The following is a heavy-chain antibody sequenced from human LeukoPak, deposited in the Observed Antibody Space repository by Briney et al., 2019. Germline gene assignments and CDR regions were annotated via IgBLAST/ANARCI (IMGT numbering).Heavy chain of an antibody. J-gene: IGHJ4*02. CDR3: AKGAAAGTESDY. V-gene: IGHV3-30*02. CDR1: GFTFSSYG. CDR2: IRYDGSNK. D-gene: IGHD6-13*01. Sequence: GRSLRLSCAASGFTFSSYGMHCVRQAPGKGLEWVAFIRYDGSNKYYADSVKGRFTISRDNYKNTLYLQMNSLRAEDTAVYYCAKGAAAGTESDYWGQGTLVTVSS.